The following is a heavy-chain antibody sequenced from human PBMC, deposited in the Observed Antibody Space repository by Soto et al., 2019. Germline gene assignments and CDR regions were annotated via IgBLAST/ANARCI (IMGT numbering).Heavy chain of an antibody. Sequence: SQTLSLTGAISGDSVSRNSGAWNWIRQSPSRGLEWLGRTYYRSKWYNEYAPSVKSRITINPDTAKNQFALQLKSVTPDDTAAYYCARGNWNDEGYYYCMDVWDQGITVTVSS. CDR3: ARGNWNDEGYYYCMDV. CDR1: GDSVSRNSGA. J-gene: IGHJ6*02. D-gene: IGHD1-1*01. V-gene: IGHV6-1*01. CDR2: TYYRSKWYN.